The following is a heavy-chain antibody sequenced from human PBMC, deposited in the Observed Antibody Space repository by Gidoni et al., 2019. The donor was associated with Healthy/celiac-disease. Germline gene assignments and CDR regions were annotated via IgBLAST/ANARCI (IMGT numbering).Heavy chain of an antibody. D-gene: IGHD3-22*01. CDR2: FDPEDGET. V-gene: IGHV1-24*01. CDR3: ATGVGSGYYAESYFFSR. CDR1: GYTLPALS. Sequence: QVQLVQSGAEVKKPGASVKVSCKVSGYTLPALSMHWVRQAPGKGLEWMGGFDPEDGETIYAQKFQGRVTMTEDTSTDTAYMELSSLRSEDTAVYYCATGVGSGYYAESYFFSRWGQGTLVTVSS. J-gene: IGHJ4*02.